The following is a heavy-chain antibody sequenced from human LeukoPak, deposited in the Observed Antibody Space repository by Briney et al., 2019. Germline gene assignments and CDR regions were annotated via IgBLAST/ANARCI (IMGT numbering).Heavy chain of an antibody. J-gene: IGHJ5*02. Sequence: SETLSLTCTVSGGSISSGGYYWSWIRQPPGKGLEWIGYIYHSGSTYYNPSLKSRVTISVDRSKNQFSLRLSSVTAADTAVYYCARGVRGSSWYGGFDPWGQGTLVTVSS. D-gene: IGHD6-13*01. CDR1: GGSISSGGYY. CDR2: IYHSGST. CDR3: ARGVRGSSWYGGFDP. V-gene: IGHV4-30-2*01.